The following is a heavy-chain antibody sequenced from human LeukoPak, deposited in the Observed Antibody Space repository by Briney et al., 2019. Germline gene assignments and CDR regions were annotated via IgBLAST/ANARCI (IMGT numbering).Heavy chain of an antibody. J-gene: IGHJ5*02. Sequence: GGSLRLSCAASGFTFSSYWMHWVRQAPGKGLVWVSRINSDGSSTSYADPVKGRFTISRDNAKNTLYLQMNSLRAEDTAVYYCAKDGKLLWFGELLYQYNWFDPWGQGTLVTVSS. D-gene: IGHD3-10*01. CDR1: GFTFSSYW. CDR2: INSDGSST. CDR3: AKDGKLLWFGELLYQYNWFDP. V-gene: IGHV3-74*01.